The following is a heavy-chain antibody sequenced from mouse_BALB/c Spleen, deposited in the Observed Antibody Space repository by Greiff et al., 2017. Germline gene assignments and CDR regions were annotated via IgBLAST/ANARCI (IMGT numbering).Heavy chain of an antibody. V-gene: IGHV5-4*02. J-gene: IGHJ1*01. Sequence: EVKVVESGGGLVKPGGSLKLSCAASGFTFSDYYMYWVRQTPEKRLEWVATISDGGSYTYYPDSVKGRFTISRDNAKNNLYLQMSSLKSEDTAMYYCARWWTTATWYFDVWGAGTTVTVSS. D-gene: IGHD1-2*01. CDR1: GFTFSDYY. CDR2: ISDGGSYT. CDR3: ARWWTTATWYFDV.